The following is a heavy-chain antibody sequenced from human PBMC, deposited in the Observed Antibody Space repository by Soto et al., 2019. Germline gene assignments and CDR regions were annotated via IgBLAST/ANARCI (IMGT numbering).Heavy chain of an antibody. D-gene: IGHD3-9*01. CDR3: AREGTYYDILTGYSRFDY. Sequence: GGSLRLSCAPSGFTFSDYYMSWIRQAPGKGLEWVSYISSSGSTIYYADSVKGRFTISRDNAKNSLYLQMNSLRAEDTAVYHCAREGTYYDILTGYSRFDYWGQGTLVTVSS. CDR1: GFTFSDYY. J-gene: IGHJ4*02. V-gene: IGHV3-11*01. CDR2: ISSSGSTI.